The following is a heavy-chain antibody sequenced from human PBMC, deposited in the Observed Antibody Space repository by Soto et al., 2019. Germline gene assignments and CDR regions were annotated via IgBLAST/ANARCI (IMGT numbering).Heavy chain of an antibody. CDR1: GGSISSSSYY. CDR3: ASVRRGGYDSLRYYYGMDV. Sequence: QLQLQESGPGLVKPSETLSLTCTVSGGSISSSSYYWGWIRQPPGKGLEWIGSIYYSGSTYYNPSLNRRVTISVDTSKNQFSLKLSSVTAADTAVYYCASVRRGGYDSLRYYYGMDVWGQGTTVTVSS. J-gene: IGHJ6*02. D-gene: IGHD5-12*01. V-gene: IGHV4-39*01. CDR2: IYYSGST.